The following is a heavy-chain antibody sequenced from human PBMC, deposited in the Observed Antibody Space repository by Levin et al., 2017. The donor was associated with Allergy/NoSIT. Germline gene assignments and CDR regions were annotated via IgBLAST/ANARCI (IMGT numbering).Heavy chain of an antibody. V-gene: IGHV1-69*02. Sequence: ASVKVSCKASGGTFSSYTISWVRQAPGQGLGWMGRIIPILGIANYAQKFQGRVTITADKSTSTAYMELSSLRSEDTAVYYCARGVAVVTGYFDLWGRGTLVTVSS. D-gene: IGHD6-19*01. CDR1: GGTFSSYT. J-gene: IGHJ2*01. CDR3: ARGVAVVTGYFDL. CDR2: IIPILGIA.